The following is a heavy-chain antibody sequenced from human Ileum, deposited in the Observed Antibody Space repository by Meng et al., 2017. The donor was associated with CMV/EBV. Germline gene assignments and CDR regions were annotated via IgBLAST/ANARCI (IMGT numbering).Heavy chain of an antibody. Sequence: GESLKISCEGSGFTFGDHAMHWVRQPPGKGLEWVSSISADGVSTYYRDSVRGRFTISRDNSRDTLHLQMDDLGPEDTAIYFCAKIMRSSYARGAFDVWGQGSVVTVSS. CDR2: ISADGVST. CDR1: GFTFGDHA. CDR3: AKIMRSSYARGAFDV. D-gene: IGHD3-16*01. V-gene: IGHV3-23*01. J-gene: IGHJ3*01.